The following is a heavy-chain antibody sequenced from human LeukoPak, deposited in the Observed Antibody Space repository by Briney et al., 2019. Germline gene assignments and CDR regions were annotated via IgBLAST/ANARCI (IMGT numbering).Heavy chain of an antibody. J-gene: IGHJ5*02. CDR3: ARYCTFRTCSGTKFDA. V-gene: IGHV3-7*01. CDR2: IKSDGSEI. CDR1: GFTFSSYE. D-gene: IGHD1-1*01. Sequence: GGSLRLSCAASGFTFSSYEMNWVRQAPGKGLEWLATIKSDGSEIYYLDSVKGRFTISRDNAKNSLYLQMNSLRAEDSAVYYCARYCTFRTCSGTKFDAWGQGTLVTVSS.